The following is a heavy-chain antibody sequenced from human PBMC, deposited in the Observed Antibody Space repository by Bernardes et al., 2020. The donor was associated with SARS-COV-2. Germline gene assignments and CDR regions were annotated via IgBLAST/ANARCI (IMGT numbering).Heavy chain of an antibody. CDR1: GYTFSGHY. CDR2: INPNSGGT. V-gene: IGHV1-2*02. D-gene: IGHD6-13*01. Sequence: ASVKVSCKTSGYTFSGHYMHWVRQAPGQGLEWMGWINPNSGGTNYAQKFQGRVTMTRDTSISTAYMELNTLRSDDTAVYYCARVSGSSWYFDLWGRGTLVTVSS. CDR3: ARVSGSSWYFDL. J-gene: IGHJ2*01.